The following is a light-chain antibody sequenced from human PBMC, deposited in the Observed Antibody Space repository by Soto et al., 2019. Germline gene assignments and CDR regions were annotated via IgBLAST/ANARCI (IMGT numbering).Light chain of an antibody. CDR1: QSISSW. Sequence: DVQMTHSPYTLCASVGERVTPTSAASQSISSWLAWYQQKPGKAPKLLIYDASSLESGVPARFSGSGSGTEFTLTISSLQPDDFATYYCQQHGNYLWTFGQGTKVDIK. CDR2: DAS. J-gene: IGKJ1*01. CDR3: QQHGNYLWT. V-gene: IGKV1-5*01.